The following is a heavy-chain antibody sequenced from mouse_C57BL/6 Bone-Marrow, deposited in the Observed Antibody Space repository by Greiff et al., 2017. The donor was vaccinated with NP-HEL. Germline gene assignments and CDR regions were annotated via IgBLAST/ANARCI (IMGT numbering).Heavy chain of an antibody. CDR2: IHPNSGST. V-gene: IGHV1-64*01. J-gene: IGHJ1*03. CDR3: AKGFYGSSRSYWYFDV. Sequence: QVQLQQPGAELVKPGASVKLSCKASGYTFTSYWMHWVKQRPGQGLEWIGMIHPNSGSTNYNEKFKSKATLTVDKSSSTAYMQLSSLTSEDSAVYYCAKGFYGSSRSYWYFDVWGTGTTVTVS. D-gene: IGHD1-1*01. CDR1: GYTFTSYW.